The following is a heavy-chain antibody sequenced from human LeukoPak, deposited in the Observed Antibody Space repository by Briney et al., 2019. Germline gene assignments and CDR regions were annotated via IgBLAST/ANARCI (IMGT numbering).Heavy chain of an antibody. J-gene: IGHJ4*02. V-gene: IGHV3-7*03. CDR2: IKRDGSEK. Sequence: GGSLRLSCAASGFTFNSYWMNWVRQAPGKGLEWVANIKRDGSEKYYVDSVKGRFTISRDNAKNSLDLQMNSLRVEDTAVYYCARDKGDYDTSGSLFVFGGQGTLVTVSS. CDR1: GFTFNSYW. D-gene: IGHD3-22*01. CDR3: ARDKGDYDTSGSLFVF.